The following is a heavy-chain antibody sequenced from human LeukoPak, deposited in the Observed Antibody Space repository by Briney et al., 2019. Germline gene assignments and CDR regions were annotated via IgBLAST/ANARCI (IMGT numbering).Heavy chain of an antibody. D-gene: IGHD3-10*01. CDR3: ARVYYGSGSPRHFDY. V-gene: IGHV3-21*01. CDR2: ISSSSSYI. CDR1: GFTFSSYS. J-gene: IGHJ4*02. Sequence: GGSLRLSCAASGFTFSSYSMNWVRQAPGKGLEWVSSISSSSSYIYYADSVKGRFTISRDNAKNSLYLQMNSLRAEDTAVYYCARVYYGSGSPRHFDYWGQGTLVTVSS.